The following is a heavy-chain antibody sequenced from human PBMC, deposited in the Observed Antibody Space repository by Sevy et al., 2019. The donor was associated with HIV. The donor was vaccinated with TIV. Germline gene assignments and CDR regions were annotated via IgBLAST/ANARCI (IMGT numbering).Heavy chain of an antibody. CDR2: LSFGCGEI. CDR1: GFTFSKYS. CDR3: AREGCTKPHDY. Sequence: GGSLRLSCAASGFTFSKYSMSWVRQPPGKGLEWVSTLSFGCGEINYADSVKGRFTIYRDNSKSSVYLQMNNLRPEDTAVYYCAREGCTKPHDYWGQGTLVTV. V-gene: IGHV3-23*01. J-gene: IGHJ4*02. D-gene: IGHD2-8*01.